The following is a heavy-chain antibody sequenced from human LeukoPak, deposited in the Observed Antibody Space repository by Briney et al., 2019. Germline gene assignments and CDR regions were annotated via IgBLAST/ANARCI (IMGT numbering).Heavy chain of an antibody. D-gene: IGHD6-19*01. Sequence: GGSLRLSCAASGFTFSTYSMNWVRQAPGKGLEWISYITDDSTTMYYADSVKGRFTISRDNTKNSLYLQMNSLRAEDTALYYCAKATGVAVFDDAFDIWGQGTMVTVSS. V-gene: IGHV3-48*04. CDR1: GFTFSTYS. CDR3: AKATGVAVFDDAFDI. CDR2: ITDDSTTM. J-gene: IGHJ3*02.